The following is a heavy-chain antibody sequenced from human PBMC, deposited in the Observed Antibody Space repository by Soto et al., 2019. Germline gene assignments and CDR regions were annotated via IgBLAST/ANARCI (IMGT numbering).Heavy chain of an antibody. CDR3: AKKGLGSLATYCTTGDCHYAFDV. CDR1: GFTFYNYA. J-gene: IGHJ3*01. D-gene: IGHD2-8*01. CDR2: ISGGGDGT. Sequence: EVQLLESGGGLVRPGGSLRLSCAASGFTFYNYAMNWVRQAPGEGLEWVSTISGGGDGTYYADSVKGRFTISRDNSRNTVYLQMNSLRAEDSAVYYCAKKGLGSLATYCTTGDCHYAFDVWGQGTLVTVSS. V-gene: IGHV3-23*01.